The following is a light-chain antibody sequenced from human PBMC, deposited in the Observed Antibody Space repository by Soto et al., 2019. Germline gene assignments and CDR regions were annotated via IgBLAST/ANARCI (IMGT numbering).Light chain of an antibody. Sequence: QSVLTRPRAVSGSRGQSVTISCTGTSSDVGGFNSVSWYQQHPGKAPKLMIYDVNKRPSGVPDRFSGSKSGSTASLTISGLQAEDEADYYFCSYAGSYSYVFATALKVTVL. CDR2: DVN. CDR1: SSDVGGFNS. J-gene: IGLJ1*01. CDR3: CSYAGSYSYV. V-gene: IGLV2-11*01.